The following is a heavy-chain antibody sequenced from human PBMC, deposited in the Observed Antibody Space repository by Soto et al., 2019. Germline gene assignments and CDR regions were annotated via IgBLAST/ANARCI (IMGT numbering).Heavy chain of an antibody. V-gene: IGHV1-24*01. CDR3: ATVLSSGDVCAFDI. J-gene: IGHJ3*02. D-gene: IGHD3-22*01. CDR1: GYTLTELS. CDR2: FDPEDGET. Sequence: ASVKVSCKVSGYTLTELSMHWVRQAPGKGLEWMGGFDPEDGETIYAQKFQGRVTMTEDTSTDTAYMELNSLRSEDTAVYYRATVLSSGDVCAFDIWGQGTMVTV.